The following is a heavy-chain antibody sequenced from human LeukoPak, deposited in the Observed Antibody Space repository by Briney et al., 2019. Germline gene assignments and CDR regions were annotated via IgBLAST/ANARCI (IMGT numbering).Heavy chain of an antibody. J-gene: IGHJ4*02. V-gene: IGHV4-34*01. CDR2: INHGGTT. Sequence: SETLSLTCAVYGGSFSGYYWRWIRQPPGKGLEWIGEINHGGTTIYNPSLKSRVIISVDTSKNQFSLKLTSATAADTAVYYCARNDYYFEYWGQGTLVTVSS. CDR3: ARNDYYFEY. D-gene: IGHD3-3*01. CDR1: GGSFSGYY.